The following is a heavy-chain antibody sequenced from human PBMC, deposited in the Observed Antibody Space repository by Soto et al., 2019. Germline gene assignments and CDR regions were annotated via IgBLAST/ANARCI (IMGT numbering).Heavy chain of an antibody. V-gene: IGHV4-30-4*01. Sequence: SETLSLTCTVSGGSISSGDYYWSWIRQPPGKGLEWIGYIYYSGSTYYNPSLKSRVTISVDTSKNQFSLKLSSVTAADTAVYYGARYTAMVTGAFDSWCQGTMVTVSS. D-gene: IGHD5-18*01. J-gene: IGHJ3*02. CDR3: ARYTAMVTGAFDS. CDR2: IYYSGST. CDR1: GGSISSGDYY.